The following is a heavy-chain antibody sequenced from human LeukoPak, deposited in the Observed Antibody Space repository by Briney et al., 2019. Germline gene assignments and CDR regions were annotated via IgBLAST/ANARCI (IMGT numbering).Heavy chain of an antibody. CDR3: ARMWYFDSSGYYGSGGAFDI. Sequence: SGPTLVNPTGTLTLTCTVSGFSLSNPRMGVSWIRQPPGKALEWLAHIFSSDEESYITSLKSRLTISKDTSKSQVVLIMTNMDPVDTATYYCARMWYFDSSGYYGSGGAFDIWGQGTMVTVSS. CDR2: IFSSDEE. CDR1: GFSLSNPRMG. D-gene: IGHD3-22*01. V-gene: IGHV2-26*01. J-gene: IGHJ3*02.